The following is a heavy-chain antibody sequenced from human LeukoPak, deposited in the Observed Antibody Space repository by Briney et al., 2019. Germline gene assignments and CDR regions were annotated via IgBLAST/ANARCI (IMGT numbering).Heavy chain of an antibody. CDR2: ISSSSSYT. V-gene: IGHV3-11*05. Sequence: GGSLRLSCAASGFTFSDYYMSWIRQAPGKGLEWVSYISSSSSYTNYADSVKGRFTISRDNAKNSLYLQMNSLRAEDTAVYYYARVNWGNGMDVWGQGTTATVSS. J-gene: IGHJ6*02. CDR1: GFTFSDYY. D-gene: IGHD7-27*01. CDR3: ARVNWGNGMDV.